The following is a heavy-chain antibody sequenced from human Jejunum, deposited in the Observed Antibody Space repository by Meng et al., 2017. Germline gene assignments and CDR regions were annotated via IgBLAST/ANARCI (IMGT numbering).Heavy chain of an antibody. Sequence: GESLKISCAASGFTFSGHALTWVRQAPGKGLEWVSTLSGSGGSTFYSDSVNGRFTISRDSVKNTLYLQMSSLRAEDSAVYYCATRPPDSTRATPLDYWGQGTLVTVSS. CDR1: GFTFSGHA. J-gene: IGHJ4*02. D-gene: IGHD1-14*01. CDR3: ATRPPDSTRATPLDY. CDR2: LSGSGGST. V-gene: IGHV3-23*01.